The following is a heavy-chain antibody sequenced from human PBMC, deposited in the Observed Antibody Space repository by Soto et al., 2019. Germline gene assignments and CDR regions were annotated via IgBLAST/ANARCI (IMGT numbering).Heavy chain of an antibody. V-gene: IGHV3-23*01. CDR1: GITFSSCA. CDR2: ISGSGVNT. CDR3: AKGYSSSFYFDY. Sequence: EGQLLESGGGLGQPGGSLRLSCVASGITFSSCAMSWVRQAPGKGLEWVSSISGSGVNTYYADSVKGRFTISRDNSKNTLYLQMNSLRDEDTAVYYCAKGYSSSFYFDYWGQGTLVTVSS. D-gene: IGHD6-6*01. J-gene: IGHJ4*02.